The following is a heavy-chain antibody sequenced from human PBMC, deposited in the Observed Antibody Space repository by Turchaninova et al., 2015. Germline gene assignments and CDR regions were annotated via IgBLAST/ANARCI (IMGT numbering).Heavy chain of an antibody. CDR1: GFSLSTTGTR. J-gene: IGHJ4*02. CDR2: IDWDNDK. D-gene: IGHD5-24*01. CDR3: ARVRDGSLHFDY. Sequence: QVTLKESGPALVKPTQTLTLTCTFSGFSLSTTGTRVSWIRQPPGKALEWIARIDWDNDKFSTTSLKTRLTISKDTSKNQVVFTMTNMNPADTATYYCARVRDGSLHFDYWGQGTLVTVSS. V-gene: IGHV2-70*04.